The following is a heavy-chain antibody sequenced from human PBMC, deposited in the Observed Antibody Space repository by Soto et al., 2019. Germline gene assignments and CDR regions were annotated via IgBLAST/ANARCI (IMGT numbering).Heavy chain of an antibody. J-gene: IGHJ5*02. CDR2: ISHKGNS. CDR1: GGSTNSGAYY. Sequence: SETLSLTCSVSGGSTNSGAYYWGWVRQPPGKGLEWIGYISHKGNSYNNPSLKSRVTISLETSKNQFSLNLTSVTAADTAVYYCARVSATGTRWFDPWGQGTRVTVSS. D-gene: IGHD2-8*01. CDR3: ARVSATGTRWFDP. V-gene: IGHV4-31*03.